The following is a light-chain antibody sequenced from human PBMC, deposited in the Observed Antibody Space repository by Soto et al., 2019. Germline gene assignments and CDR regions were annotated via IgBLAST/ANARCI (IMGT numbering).Light chain of an antibody. V-gene: IGLV2-8*01. J-gene: IGLJ1*01. CDR2: EVN. CDR3: SSYAGSSNV. CDR1: SSDVGGYNY. Sequence: QSALTQPPSASGSPGQSVAISCTGTSSDVGGYNYVSWYQQHPGKAPKLMIYEVNKRPSGVPDRFCGSKSGNTASLTVSGLQAEDEADYYCSSYAGSSNVFGTGTKVTVL.